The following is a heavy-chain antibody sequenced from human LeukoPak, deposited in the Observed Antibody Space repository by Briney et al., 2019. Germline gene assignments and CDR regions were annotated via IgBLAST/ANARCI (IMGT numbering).Heavy chain of an antibody. D-gene: IGHD3-22*01. J-gene: IGHJ4*02. CDR1: GFTVSNNY. CDR3: AKTRSGGYLTFDY. V-gene: IGHV3-53*01. CDR2: TYSGGRS. Sequence: GGSLRLSCTASGFTVSNNYMSWVRQAPGKGLDWVSVTYSGGRSYYADSVKGRFTISRDNTKNSLYLQMNGLRAEDTAVYYCAKTRSGGYLTFDYWGQGILVTVSS.